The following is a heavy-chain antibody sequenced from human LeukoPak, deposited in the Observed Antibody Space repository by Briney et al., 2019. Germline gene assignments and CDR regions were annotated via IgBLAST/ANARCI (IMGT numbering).Heavy chain of an antibody. V-gene: IGHV3-23*01. D-gene: IGHD6-13*01. CDR1: GFTFSSYA. CDR3: AKSTGYSTTGRDFDS. Sequence: GSLRLSCAASGFTFSSYAMSWVRQAPGKGLEWVSDISGGGATTFYADSVKGRFTISRDNSKNTLYLQLSSLRAEDTTVYYCAKSTGYSTTGRDFDSWGRGTLVTVSS. J-gene: IGHJ4*02. CDR2: ISGGGATT.